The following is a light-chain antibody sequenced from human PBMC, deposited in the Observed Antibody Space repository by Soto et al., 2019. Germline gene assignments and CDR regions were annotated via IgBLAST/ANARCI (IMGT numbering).Light chain of an antibody. CDR2: DVS. J-gene: IGKJ1*01. Sequence: DDVMTQSPLSLPVTLGQPASISCRSSQSLVYNDGNTYLDWFQQRPGQSPRRLIYDVSNWDSRVPDRFRGSGSGSDFTLKISRVETEDGGVYYVMQATHWLGTFGQGTKVEIK. V-gene: IGKV2D-30*01. CDR1: QSLVYNDGNTY. CDR3: MQATHWLGT.